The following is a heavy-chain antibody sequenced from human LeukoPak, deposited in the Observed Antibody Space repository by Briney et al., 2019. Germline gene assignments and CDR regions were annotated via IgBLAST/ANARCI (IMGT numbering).Heavy chain of an antibody. CDR3: AKALTSGWYLDAFNI. CDR2: ISYDGSNK. D-gene: IGHD6-19*01. CDR1: GFTFSSCG. J-gene: IGHJ3*02. V-gene: IGHV3-30*18. Sequence: LAGGSLRLSCAASGFTFSSCGMHWVRQAPGRGLEWVAVISYDGSNKYYADSVKGRFAISRDNSKNTLFLEMNSLRAEDTAVCYCAKALTSGWYLDAFNIWGQGTMVTVSS.